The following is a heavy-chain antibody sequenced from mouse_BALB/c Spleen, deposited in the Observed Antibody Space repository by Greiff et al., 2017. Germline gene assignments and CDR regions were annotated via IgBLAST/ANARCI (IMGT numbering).Heavy chain of an antibody. CDR1: GFNIKDTY. Sequence: VQLQQSGAELVKPGASVKLSCTASGFNIKDTYMHWVKQRPEQGLEWIGRIDPANGNTKYDPKFQGKATITADTSSNTAYLQLSSLTSEDTAVYYCAGWLLGAYWGQGTLVTVSA. V-gene: IGHV14-3*02. CDR3: AGWLLGAY. CDR2: IDPANGNT. D-gene: IGHD2-3*01. J-gene: IGHJ3*01.